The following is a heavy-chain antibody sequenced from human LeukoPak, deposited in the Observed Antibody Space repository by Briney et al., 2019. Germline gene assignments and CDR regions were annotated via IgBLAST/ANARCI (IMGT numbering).Heavy chain of an antibody. CDR1: GGTFSSYA. CDR2: IIPILGIA. J-gene: IGHJ4*02. Sequence: SVKVSCTASGGTFSSYAISWVRQAPGQGLEWMGRIIPILGIANYAQKFQGRVTITADKSTSTAYMELSSLRSEDTAVYYCARDGRQYSSGWYRYYFDYWGQGTLVTVSS. CDR3: ARDGRQYSSGWYRYYFDY. V-gene: IGHV1-69*04. D-gene: IGHD6-19*01.